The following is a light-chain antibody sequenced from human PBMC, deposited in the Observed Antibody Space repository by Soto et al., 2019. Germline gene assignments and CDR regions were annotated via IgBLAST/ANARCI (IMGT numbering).Light chain of an antibody. Sequence: EIGLTQSPATLSLAPGERATLSCRASQSVESYLAWYQQKPGQAPRLLIYDTSNRATGIPARFSGSGSGTDFTLTISSLEPEDFAVYYCQQRYNWRMFGQGTKVEIK. CDR3: QQRYNWRM. V-gene: IGKV3-11*01. J-gene: IGKJ1*01. CDR2: DTS. CDR1: QSVESY.